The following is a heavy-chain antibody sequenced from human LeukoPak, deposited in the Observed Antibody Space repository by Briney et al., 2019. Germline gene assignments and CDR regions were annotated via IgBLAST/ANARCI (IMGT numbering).Heavy chain of an antibody. V-gene: IGHV4-4*07. CDR3: ARGPRGGDNNWFDP. CDR2: IYTSGST. D-gene: IGHD3-16*01. CDR1: GGSISSYY. J-gene: IGHJ5*02. Sequence: SETLSLTCTVSGGSISSYYWSWIRQPAGKGLEWIGRIYTSGSTNYNPSLKSRVTMSVDTSKNQFSLKLSSVTVADTAVYYCARGPRGGDNNWFDPWGQGTLVTVSS.